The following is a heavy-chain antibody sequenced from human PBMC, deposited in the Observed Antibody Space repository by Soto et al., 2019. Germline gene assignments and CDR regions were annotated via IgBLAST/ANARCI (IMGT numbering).Heavy chain of an antibody. Sequence: QVQLVQSGAEVKKPGASVNVSCKASGYTFTVYYMHWVRQAPGQGLEGMGWISPKSGGTMYPQKFQGRVTMTWDTSISTAYMALTRLRSADAAVYWCARDLAKGGGSAGFDSWGQGTLVTVSS. CDR1: GYTFTVYY. D-gene: IGHD1-26*01. J-gene: IGHJ4*02. CDR2: ISPKSGGT. CDR3: ARDLAKGGGSAGFDS. V-gene: IGHV1-2*02.